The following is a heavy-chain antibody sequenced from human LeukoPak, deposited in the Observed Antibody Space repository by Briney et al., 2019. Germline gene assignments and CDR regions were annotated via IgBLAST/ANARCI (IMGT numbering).Heavy chain of an antibody. CDR2: ISTSGSTT. J-gene: IGHJ4*02. D-gene: IGHD3-10*01. Sequence: PEGSLRLSCAASGFTFSNYEMNWVREAPGKGLEWVSFISTSGSTTYYADSVKGRFTISRDNAENSLYLQMNSLRADDTAVYYCARDQIDYASGSYPDYWGPGTLVTVSS. CDR3: ARDQIDYASGSYPDY. CDR1: GFTFSNYE. V-gene: IGHV3-48*03.